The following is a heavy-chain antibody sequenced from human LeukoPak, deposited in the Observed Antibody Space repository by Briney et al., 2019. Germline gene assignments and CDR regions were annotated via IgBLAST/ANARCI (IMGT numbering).Heavy chain of an antibody. CDR1: GYSFTSFG. Sequence: ASVKDSCKASGYSFTSFGIYWVRQAPGQGLEWMGWTSTFNSRTHTARNFQGRVTMTTDTSATTAYLEVSGLTSNDTAVYYCAREALNSGAWIFWGQGSLVIVSS. V-gene: IGHV1-18*01. D-gene: IGHD6-25*01. CDR3: AREALNSGAWIF. CDR2: TSTFNSRT. J-gene: IGHJ4*02.